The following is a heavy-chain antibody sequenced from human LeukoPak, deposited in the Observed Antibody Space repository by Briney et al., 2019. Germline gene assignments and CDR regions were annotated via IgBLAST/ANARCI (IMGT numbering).Heavy chain of an antibody. J-gene: IGHJ4*02. V-gene: IGHV3-21*01. CDR1: GFTFSSYA. Sequence: GGSLRLSCAASGFTFSSYAMSWVRQAPGKGLEWVSSISSSSYIYYADSVKGRFTISRDNAKNSLYLQMNSLRAEDTAVYYCARDKADYDSSGFDYWGQGTLVTVSS. CDR2: ISSSSYI. D-gene: IGHD3-22*01. CDR3: ARDKADYDSSGFDY.